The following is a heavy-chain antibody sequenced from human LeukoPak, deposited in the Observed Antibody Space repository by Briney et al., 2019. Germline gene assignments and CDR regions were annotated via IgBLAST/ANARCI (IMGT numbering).Heavy chain of an antibody. CDR2: FDPEEGDT. J-gene: IGHJ4*02. D-gene: IGHD6-19*01. CDR3: TTRRGSIAVAAYYFHS. V-gene: IGHV1-24*01. CDR1: GYSLSELT. Sequence: ASVKVSCKVSGYSLSELTMHWVRQAPGKGLEWMGGFDPEEGDTIYAQKFQGRLTMTEDTSADTAYMELTSLRPEDTALYYCTTRRGSIAVAAYYFHSWGQGTLVTVS.